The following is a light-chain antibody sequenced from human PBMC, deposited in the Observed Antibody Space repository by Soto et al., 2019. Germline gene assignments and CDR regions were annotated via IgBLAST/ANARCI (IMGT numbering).Light chain of an antibody. CDR3: HFRA. V-gene: IGKV1-5*01. CDR1: QTISRW. J-gene: IGKJ2*01. CDR2: DAS. Sequence: EIHVTQKHTTLAASGGCEVTITCRASQTISRWLAWYQQKPGRAPKLLIYDASTLESGVPSRFSGSGYETEFTLTISRVQPDDFAAYSCHFRAFG.